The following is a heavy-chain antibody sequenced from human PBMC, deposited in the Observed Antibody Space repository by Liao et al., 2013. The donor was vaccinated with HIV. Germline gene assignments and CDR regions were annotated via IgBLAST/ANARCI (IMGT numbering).Heavy chain of an antibody. CDR1: GGSISSSSYY. CDR3: ARKVTIFGVVIIPVGAFDI. D-gene: IGHD3-3*01. J-gene: IGHJ3*02. Sequence: QLQLQESGPGLVKPSETLSLTCTVSGGSISSSSYYWGWIRQPPGKGLEWIGSIYYSGSTYYNPSLKSRVTISVDTSKNQFSLKLSSVTAADTAVYYCARKVTIFGVVIIPVGAFDIWGQGTMVTVSS. CDR2: IYYSGST. V-gene: IGHV4-39*07.